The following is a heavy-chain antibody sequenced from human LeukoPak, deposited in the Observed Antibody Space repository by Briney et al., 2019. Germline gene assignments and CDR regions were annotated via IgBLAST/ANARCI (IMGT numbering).Heavy chain of an antibody. CDR2: IIPIFGTA. J-gene: IGHJ6*03. D-gene: IGHD6-19*01. CDR3: ARVTSSSGWYAYYYMDV. V-gene: IGHV1-69*13. Sequence: ASVKVSCKASGGTVSRFPISWVRQAPGQGLEWMGGIIPIFGTANYAQNFQGRVTITADESTGTAYMELRSLRSEDTAVYYCARVTSSSGWYAYYYMDVWGKGTTVTVSS. CDR1: GGTVSRFP.